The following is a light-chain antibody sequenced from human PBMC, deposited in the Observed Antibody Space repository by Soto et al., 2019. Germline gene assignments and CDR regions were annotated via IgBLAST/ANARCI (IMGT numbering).Light chain of an antibody. Sequence: EIVITLSPSTLSVPKGERATVSCRASQRVSTNLAWYQQKPGQAPRVLIYGASTRATTSPARFSGSGSGTDFTLTCCSLQSDDYPLYYCQHYYNLPTFGQGTKVEI. CDR2: GAS. CDR3: QHYYNLPT. CDR1: QRVSTN. V-gene: IGKV3-15*01. J-gene: IGKJ1*01.